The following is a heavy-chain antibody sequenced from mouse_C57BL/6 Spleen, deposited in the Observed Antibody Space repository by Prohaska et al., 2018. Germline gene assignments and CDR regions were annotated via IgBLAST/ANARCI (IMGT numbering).Heavy chain of an antibody. V-gene: IGHV1-22*01. J-gene: IGHJ4*01. CDR3: AREGNYYGSSGYYYAMDY. CDR2: INPNNGGT. Sequence: QSHGKSLEWIGYINPNNGGTSYNQKFKGKATFTVNKSSSTAYMELRSLTSEDSAVYYCAREGNYYGSSGYYYAMDYWGQGTSVTVSS. D-gene: IGHD1-1*01.